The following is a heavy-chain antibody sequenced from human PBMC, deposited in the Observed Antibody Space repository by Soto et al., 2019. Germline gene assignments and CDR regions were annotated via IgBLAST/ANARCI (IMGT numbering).Heavy chain of an antibody. J-gene: IGHJ5*02. CDR2: IHWDDDK. CDR1: GLSLSTSGEA. V-gene: IGHV2-5*02. D-gene: IGHD3-10*02. Sequence: QITLKESGPTLVKPTQTLTLTCTFSGLSLSTSGEAVGWIRQPPGKALEWLALIHWDDDKRYNPTLKTRLTITKDTSKNQVVLTLTNMDPVDTATYYCAHYVSTSPAGWFDPWGQGILVTVSS. CDR3: AHYVSTSPAGWFDP.